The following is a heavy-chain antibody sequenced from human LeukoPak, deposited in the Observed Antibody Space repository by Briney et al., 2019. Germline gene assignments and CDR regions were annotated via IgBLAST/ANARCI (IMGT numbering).Heavy chain of an antibody. J-gene: IGHJ6*02. D-gene: IGHD3-10*01. V-gene: IGHV3-23*01. Sequence: GGSLRLSCAASGFTFSSYAMSWVRQAPGKGLEWVSAISGSGGTTYYADSVKGRFTISRDNSKDTLYLQMNSLRAEDTAVYYCARDRVMNRGVIIGFYYYGMDVWGQGTTVTVSS. CDR2: ISGSGGTT. CDR3: ARDRVMNRGVIIGFYYYGMDV. CDR1: GFTFSSYA.